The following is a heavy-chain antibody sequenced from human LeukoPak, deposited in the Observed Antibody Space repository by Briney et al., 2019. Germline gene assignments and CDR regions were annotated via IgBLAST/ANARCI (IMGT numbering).Heavy chain of an antibody. CDR2: IYHSGST. CDR1: GYSISSGYY. J-gene: IGHJ5*02. V-gene: IGHV4-38-2*02. D-gene: IGHD2-2*01. CDR3: ARSRDRYCSSTSCYGWFDP. Sequence: SETLSLTCTVSGYSISSGYYWGWIRQPPGKGLEWIGSIYHSGSTNYNPSLKSRVTISVDKSKNQFSLKLSSVTAADTAVYYCARSRDRYCSSTSCYGWFDPWGQGTPVTVSS.